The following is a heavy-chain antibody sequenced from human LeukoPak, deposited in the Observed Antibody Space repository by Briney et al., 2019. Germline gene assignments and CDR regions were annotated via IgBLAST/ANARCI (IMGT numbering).Heavy chain of an antibody. Sequence: TCTNYWNWIRQSPGKGLEWIGYIYHTGTTNYNPSLRSRVTLSMQTSKKLFSLNLRSVSAADTAAYYCAREGYPPYYFDFWGLGTLVTVSS. D-gene: IGHD5-18*01. J-gene: IGHJ4*02. CDR2: IYHTGTT. CDR1: TCTNY. V-gene: IGHV4-59*12. CDR3: AREGYPPYYFDF.